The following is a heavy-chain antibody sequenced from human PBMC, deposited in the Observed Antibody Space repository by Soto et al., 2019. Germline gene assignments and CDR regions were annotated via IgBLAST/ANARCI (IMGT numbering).Heavy chain of an antibody. CDR1: GGSISSYC. CDR3: ARVGYGDYEDPYYFDY. D-gene: IGHD4-17*01. V-gene: IGHV4-59*01. Sequence: QVQLQESGPGLVKPSETLSLTCTVSGGSISSYCWSWIRQPPGKGLEWIGYIYYSGSTNYNPSLKSRVTISVDTSKNQFSLKLSSVTAADTAVYYCARVGYGDYEDPYYFDYWGQGTLVTVSS. CDR2: IYYSGST. J-gene: IGHJ4*02.